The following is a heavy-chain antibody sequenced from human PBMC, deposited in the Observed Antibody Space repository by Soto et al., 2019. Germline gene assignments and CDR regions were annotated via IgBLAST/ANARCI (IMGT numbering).Heavy chain of an antibody. CDR1: GFTFSSYA. CDR3: AKDFVFPTPVATVFDY. J-gene: IGHJ4*02. Sequence: GGSLRLSCAASGFTFSSYAMSWVRQAPGKGLEWVSAISGSGGSTYYADSVKGRFTISRDNSKNTLYLQMNSLRAEDTAVYYCAKDFVFPTPVATVFDYWGQGTLVTVSS. D-gene: IGHD2-15*01. V-gene: IGHV3-23*01. CDR2: ISGSGGST.